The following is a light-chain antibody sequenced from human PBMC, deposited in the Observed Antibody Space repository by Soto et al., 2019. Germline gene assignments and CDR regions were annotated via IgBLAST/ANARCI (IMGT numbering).Light chain of an antibody. V-gene: IGLV2-14*01. CDR2: AVS. J-gene: IGLJ2*01. Sequence: QSVLTQPASVSGSPGQSITISCTGTSSDIGGYDYVSWYQQHPGKAPKPVIYAVSNRPSGVSNRFSGSKSGNTASLTISGLQAEDEADYYCNSYTSITTLGVFGGGTKLTVL. CDR1: SSDIGGYDY. CDR3: NSYTSITTLGV.